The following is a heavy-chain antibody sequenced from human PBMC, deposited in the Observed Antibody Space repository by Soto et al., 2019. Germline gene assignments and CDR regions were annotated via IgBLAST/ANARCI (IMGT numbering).Heavy chain of an antibody. Sequence: SSETLSLTCTVSGGSISSGGYYWSWIRQHPGKGLEWIGYIYYSGSTYYNPSLKSRVTISVDTSKNQFSLKLSSVTAADTAVYYCARDRTSIAAAGYGMDVWGQGTTVTVSS. CDR3: ARDRTSIAAAGYGMDV. V-gene: IGHV4-31*03. CDR1: GGSISSGGYY. J-gene: IGHJ6*02. CDR2: IYYSGST. D-gene: IGHD6-13*01.